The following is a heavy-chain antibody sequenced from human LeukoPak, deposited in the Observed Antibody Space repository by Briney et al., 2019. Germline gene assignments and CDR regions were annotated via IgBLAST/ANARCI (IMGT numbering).Heavy chain of an antibody. CDR2: ISGSGHRT. Sequence: GGSLRLSCAASGFTFSSYGARWVRQAPGKGLEWVSGISGSGHRTYYADSVKGRFTVSRDNSKSTLYLQMNSLRAEDTAVYYCAKDWGEYFEYVWGSFTSFDSWGQGTLVTVSS. CDR3: AKDWGEYFEYVWGSFTSFDS. V-gene: IGHV3-23*01. D-gene: IGHD3-16*01. J-gene: IGHJ4*02. CDR1: GFTFSSYG.